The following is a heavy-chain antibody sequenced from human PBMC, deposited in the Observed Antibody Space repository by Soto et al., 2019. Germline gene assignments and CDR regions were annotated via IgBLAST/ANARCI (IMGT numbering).Heavy chain of an antibody. V-gene: IGHV3-7*03. CDR3: ARASIDY. CDR1: GFIFSDYW. CDR2: ISPEGSEK. Sequence: EVQLVESGGGLVQPGGSLRLSCAVSGFIFSDYWMTWVRQAPGKGLEWVATISPEGSEKYYVDSLKGRFTISRDNAKNSLYLQMISLRAEDTALYYCARASIDYWGRGTLITVS. J-gene: IGHJ4*02. D-gene: IGHD2-2*01.